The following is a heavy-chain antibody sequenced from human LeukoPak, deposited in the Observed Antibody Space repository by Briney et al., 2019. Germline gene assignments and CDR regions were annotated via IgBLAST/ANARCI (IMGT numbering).Heavy chain of an antibody. Sequence: GESLKISCKGSGYSFTSYWIGWVRQMPGKGLEWMGIIYPGDSDTRYSPSFQGQVTISADKSISTAYLQWSSLEASDTAMYYCARGAMVRGVLNWFDPWGQGTLVTVSS. CDR3: ARGAMVRGVLNWFDP. CDR2: IYPGDSDT. J-gene: IGHJ5*02. CDR1: GYSFTSYW. V-gene: IGHV5-51*01. D-gene: IGHD3-10*01.